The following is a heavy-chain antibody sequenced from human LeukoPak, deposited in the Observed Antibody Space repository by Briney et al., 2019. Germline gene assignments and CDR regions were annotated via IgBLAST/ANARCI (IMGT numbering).Heavy chain of an antibody. CDR3: AREGRGYKVAKFDY. D-gene: IGHD3-22*01. CDR1: GFTFSSYW. CDR2: IKQDGSEK. Sequence: GGSLRLSCAASGFTFSSYWMSWVRQAPGKGLEWVANIKQDGSEKYYVDSVKGRFTISRDNAKNSLYLQMNSLRAEDTAVYYCAREGRGYKVAKFDYWGQGTLVTASS. V-gene: IGHV3-7*01. J-gene: IGHJ4*02.